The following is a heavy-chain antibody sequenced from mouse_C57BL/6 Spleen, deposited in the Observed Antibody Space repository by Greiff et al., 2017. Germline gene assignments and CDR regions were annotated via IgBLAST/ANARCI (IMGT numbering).Heavy chain of an antibody. J-gene: IGHJ4*01. Sequence: EVQLVESGGGLVQPGGSLKLSCAASGFTFSDYGMAWVRQAPRKGPEWVAFISNLAYSIYSADTVTGRFTISRENAKNTLYLEMSSLRSEDTAMYYCARVGCYAMDYWGQGTSVTVSS. CDR2: ISNLAYSI. CDR1: GFTFSDYG. V-gene: IGHV5-15*01. CDR3: ARVGCYAMDY.